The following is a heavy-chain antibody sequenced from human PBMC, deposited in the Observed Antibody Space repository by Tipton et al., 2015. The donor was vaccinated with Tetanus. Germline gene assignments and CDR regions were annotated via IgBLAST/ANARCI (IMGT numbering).Heavy chain of an antibody. CDR2: IYYSGST. CDR1: GGSISSYY. J-gene: IGHJ4*02. D-gene: IGHD2-15*01. CDR3: ARGGLGEVGY. Sequence: TLSLTCTVSGGSISSYYWSWIRQPPGKGLEWIGYIYYSGSTNYNPFPKSRVTISVDTSKNQFSLKLSSVTAADTAVYYCARGGLGEVGYWGQGTLVTVSS. V-gene: IGHV4-59*01.